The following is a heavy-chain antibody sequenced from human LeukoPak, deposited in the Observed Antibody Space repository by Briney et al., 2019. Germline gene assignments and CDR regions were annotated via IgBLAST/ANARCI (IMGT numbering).Heavy chain of an antibody. CDR3: AKDRAYSYGYFDY. CDR2: ISGGGGST. Sequence: GGSLRLSCAGSGFTFARHALTWVRQAPGKGLEWVSTISGGGGSTHYADSVKGRFTISRDNSKDTVFLQMNNLRVEDTAIYYCAKDRAYSYGYFDYWGQGTLVTVSS. V-gene: IGHV3-23*01. J-gene: IGHJ4*02. CDR1: GFTFARHA. D-gene: IGHD5-18*01.